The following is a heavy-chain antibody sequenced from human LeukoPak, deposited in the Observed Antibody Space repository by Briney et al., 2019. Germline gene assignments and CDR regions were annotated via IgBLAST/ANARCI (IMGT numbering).Heavy chain of an antibody. V-gene: IGHV4-34*01. D-gene: IGHD3-22*01. Sequence: KPSETLSLTCAVYGGSFSGYYWSWIRQPPGKGLEWIGEINHSGSTNYNPSLKSRVTISVDTSKNQFSLKLSSVTAADTAVYYCARVRGNARRDYYDSSGYAHWGQGTLVTVSS. CDR2: INHSGST. J-gene: IGHJ4*02. CDR1: GGSFSGYY. CDR3: ARVRGNARRDYYDSSGYAH.